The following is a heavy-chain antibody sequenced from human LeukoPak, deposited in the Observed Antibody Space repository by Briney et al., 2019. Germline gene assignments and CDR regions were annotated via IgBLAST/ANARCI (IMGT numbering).Heavy chain of an antibody. J-gene: IGHJ6*02. CDR1: GGSISSGGYS. D-gene: IGHD3-3*01. CDR3: ARVNYDFWSGHYISGSANYGMDV. CDR2: IYHSGST. V-gene: IGHV4-30-2*01. Sequence: SETLSLTCAASGGSISSGGYSWSWIRQPPGKGLEWIGYIYHSGSTYYNPSLKSRVTISVDRSKNQFSLKLSSVTASDTAVYYCARVNYDFWSGHYISGSANYGMDVWGQGTTVTVSS.